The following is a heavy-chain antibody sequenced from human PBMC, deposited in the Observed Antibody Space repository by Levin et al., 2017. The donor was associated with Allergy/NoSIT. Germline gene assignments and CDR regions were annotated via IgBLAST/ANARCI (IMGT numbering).Heavy chain of an antibody. V-gene: IGHV4-39*01. Sequence: GSLRLSCTVSGGSFTSSSYYWGWIRQPPGRGLEWIGTIYYSGSAYYNPALKSRVTISLDTSKNQFSLKLSSVTAADTAVYYCARVAGTFDYWGQGTLVTVSS. CDR3: ARVAGTFDY. CDR2: IYYSGSA. J-gene: IGHJ4*02. D-gene: IGHD6-19*01. CDR1: GGSFTSSSYY.